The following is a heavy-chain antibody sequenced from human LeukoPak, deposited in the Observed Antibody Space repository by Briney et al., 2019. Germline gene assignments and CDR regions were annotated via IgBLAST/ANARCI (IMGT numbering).Heavy chain of an antibody. J-gene: IGHJ3*02. CDR3: AKDFVVVMMMAFDI. V-gene: IGHV1-46*01. Sequence: ASVKVSCKASGYTFTSYYMHWVRQAPGQGLEWMGIINPSGGSTSYAQQFQGRVTMTRDTSTSTVYMELSSLRAEDTAVYYCAKDFVVVMMMAFDIWGQGTMVTVSS. CDR2: INPSGGST. D-gene: IGHD3-3*01. CDR1: GYTFTSYY.